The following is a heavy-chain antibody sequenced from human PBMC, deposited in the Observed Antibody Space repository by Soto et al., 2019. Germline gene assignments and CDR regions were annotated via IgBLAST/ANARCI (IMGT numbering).Heavy chain of an antibody. CDR1: GGSISSCA. Sequence: APVKPCWEERGGSISSCAISWVRQEPRQGLEWMGGIIPIFGTANYAQKFQGRVTITADESTSTAYMELSSLRSEDTAVYYCARGAYGDSSMYWSAPWGQGPLVPVSS. CDR3: ARGAYGDSSMYWSAP. V-gene: IGHV1-69*13. CDR2: IIPIFGTA. J-gene: IGHJ5*02. D-gene: IGHD4-17*01.